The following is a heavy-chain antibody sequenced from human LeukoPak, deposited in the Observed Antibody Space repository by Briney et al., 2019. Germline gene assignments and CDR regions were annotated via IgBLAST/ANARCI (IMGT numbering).Heavy chain of an antibody. Sequence: GGSLRLSCAASGFDFSEHEMDWVRQAPGKGHEWLARIRNKNRGYITEYAASVRGRFTISRDDSTNSLYLQMNSLKTEDTALYYCVKPSQGYFQNWGQSTLVTVSS. CDR3: VKPSQGYFQN. V-gene: IGHV3-72*01. CDR1: GFDFSEHE. CDR2: IRNKNRGYIT. D-gene: IGHD1-14*01. J-gene: IGHJ1*01.